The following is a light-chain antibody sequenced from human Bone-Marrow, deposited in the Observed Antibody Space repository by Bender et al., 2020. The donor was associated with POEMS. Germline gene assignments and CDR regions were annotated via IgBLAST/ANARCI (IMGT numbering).Light chain of an antibody. V-gene: IGLV1-40*01. CDR3: QSYDNSLGGWV. CDR1: SSNTGPGYD. Sequence: QSALDQPASVSGAPGQRVTISCTGSSSNTGPGYDINWYQHLPGTAPKLLIYGYNNRPSGVPDRFSGSKSGTSAYLAITGLQAEDEGDYYCQSYDNSLGGWVFGGGTKLTVL. J-gene: IGLJ3*02. CDR2: GYN.